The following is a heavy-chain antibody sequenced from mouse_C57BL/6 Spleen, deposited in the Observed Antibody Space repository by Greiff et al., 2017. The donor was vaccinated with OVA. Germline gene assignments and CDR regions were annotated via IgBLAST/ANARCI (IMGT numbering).Heavy chain of an antibody. Sequence: EVQLVESGEGLVKPGGSLKLSCAASGFTFSSYAMSWVRQTPEKRLAWVAYISSGGDYIYYADTVKGRFTISRDNARNTLYLQMSSLKSEDTAMYDCTRVAVFYYFDYWGQGTTLTVSS. CDR1: GFTFSSYA. CDR2: ISSGGDYI. V-gene: IGHV5-9-1*02. D-gene: IGHD3-3*01. J-gene: IGHJ2*01. CDR3: TRVAVFYYFDY.